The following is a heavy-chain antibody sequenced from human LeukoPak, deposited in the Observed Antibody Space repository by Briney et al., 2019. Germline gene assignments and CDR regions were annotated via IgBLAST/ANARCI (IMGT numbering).Heavy chain of an antibody. Sequence: SETLSLTCAVYGGSFSGYYWSWIRQPPGKGLEWIGEINHSGSTNYNPSLKSRVTISVDTSKNQFSLKLSSVTAADTAVYYCARQGFDYGDYRGNWFDPWGQGTLVTVSS. CDR2: INHSGST. CDR1: GGSFSGYY. CDR3: ARQGFDYGDYRGNWFDP. V-gene: IGHV4-34*01. D-gene: IGHD4-17*01. J-gene: IGHJ5*02.